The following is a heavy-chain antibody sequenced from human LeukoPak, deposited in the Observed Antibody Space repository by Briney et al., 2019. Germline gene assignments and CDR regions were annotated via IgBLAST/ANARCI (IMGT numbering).Heavy chain of an antibody. J-gene: IGHJ3*02. Sequence: PGGSLRLSCAASGFTFSSYSMNWVRQAPGKGLEWVSYISSSGSTIYYADSVKGRFTISRDNAKNSLYLQMNSLRAEDTAVYYCARVPDAFDIWGQGTMVTVSS. V-gene: IGHV3-48*04. CDR3: ARVPDAFDI. CDR2: ISSSGSTI. CDR1: GFTFSSYS.